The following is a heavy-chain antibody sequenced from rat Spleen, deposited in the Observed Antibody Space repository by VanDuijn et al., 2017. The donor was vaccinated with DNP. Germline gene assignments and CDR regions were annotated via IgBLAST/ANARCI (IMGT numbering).Heavy chain of an antibody. J-gene: IGHJ2*01. CDR1: GFTFSDYY. CDR2: FRYDGGNS. D-gene: IGHD4-3*01. V-gene: IGHV5-22*01. CDR3: ARYYSGYNFFDY. Sequence: EVQLVESGGDLVQPGRSLKLSCAASGFTFSDYYMAWVRQTPTKGLEWVAYFRYDGGNSYYRDSVKGRFTISRDNGKSTLYLQMNSLRSEDMATYYCARYYSGYNFFDYWGRGVMVTVSS.